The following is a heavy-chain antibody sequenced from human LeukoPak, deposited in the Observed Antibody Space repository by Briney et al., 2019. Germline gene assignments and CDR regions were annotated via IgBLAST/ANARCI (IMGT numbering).Heavy chain of an antibody. V-gene: IGHV1-18*01. CDR1: GYTFTSYG. CDR3: ARNKGYCSGGSCQPGDY. D-gene: IGHD2-15*01. Sequence: GASVKVSCEASGYTFTSYGISWVRQAPGQGLEWMGWISAYNGNTNYAQKLQGRVTMTTDTSTSTAYMELRSLRSDDTAVYYCARNKGYCSGGSCQPGDYWGQGTLVTVSS. CDR2: ISAYNGNT. J-gene: IGHJ4*02.